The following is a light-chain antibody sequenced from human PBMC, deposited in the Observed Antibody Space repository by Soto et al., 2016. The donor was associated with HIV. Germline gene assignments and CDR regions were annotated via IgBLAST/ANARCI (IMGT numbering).Light chain of an antibody. J-gene: IGLJ1*01. CDR3: QVWDIKDYI. Sequence: SYELTQPLSVSVSPGQTASITCSGANLWDKYVYWYLQKPGQSPLLVIQENNRRPSGVPERFSGSNSWGTATLTITGTQAMDEGDYYCQVWDIKDYIFGPGTKVTVL. V-gene: IGLV3-1*01. CDR2: ENN. CDR1: NLWDKY.